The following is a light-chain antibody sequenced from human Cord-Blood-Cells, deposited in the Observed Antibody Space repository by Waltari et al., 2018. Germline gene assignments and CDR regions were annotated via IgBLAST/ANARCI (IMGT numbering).Light chain of an antibody. J-gene: IGKJ1*01. V-gene: IGKV1-5*03. CDR1: QSISSW. CDR3: QQDNSYSWT. CDR2: KAS. Sequence: DIQMTQSPSTLSASVGDRVPITCRASQSISSWLAWYQQKPGEAPKLLIYKASSFESGVPSRFSGSGSGTEFTLTISSLQPDDFATYYCQQDNSYSWTFGQGTKVEIK.